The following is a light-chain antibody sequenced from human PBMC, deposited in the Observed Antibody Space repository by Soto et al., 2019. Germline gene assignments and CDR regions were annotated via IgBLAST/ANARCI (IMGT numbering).Light chain of an antibody. CDR2: ENN. J-gene: IGLJ2*01. V-gene: IGLV1-51*02. CDR1: SSNIGINY. Sequence: QSALTQPPSVSAAPGQKITISCSGSSSNIGINYVSWYQQLPGSAPKLLMCENNERPSGIPDRFSGSKSGTSATLGITGLQTGDEADYYCGAWDSSLNAGVFGGGTKVTVL. CDR3: GAWDSSLNAGV.